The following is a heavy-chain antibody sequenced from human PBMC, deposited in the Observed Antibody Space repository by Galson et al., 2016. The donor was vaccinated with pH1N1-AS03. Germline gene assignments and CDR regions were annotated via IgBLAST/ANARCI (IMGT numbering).Heavy chain of an antibody. D-gene: IGHD5-24*01. J-gene: IGHJ3*02. CDR3: TSLHGSNYGAIPSPAFAI. CDR2: ISSSRRTI. Sequence: SLRLSCAASGFTITKYWMSWVRQAPGKGLEWVSYISSSRRTIYYADSVKGRFTISRDNAKNSLYLQMNSLRADDTALYYCTSLHGSNYGAIPSPAFAIWGQGMMVAFSS. V-gene: IGHV3-48*03. CDR1: GFTITKYW.